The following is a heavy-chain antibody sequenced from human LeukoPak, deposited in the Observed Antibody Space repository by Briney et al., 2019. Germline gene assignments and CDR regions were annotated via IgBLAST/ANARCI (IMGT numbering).Heavy chain of an antibody. Sequence: ASVKVSCKASGGTFSSYAISWVRQAPGQGLEWMGGIIPIFGTANNAQKFPGRVTITTDESTSTAYRELSSLRSEDTAVYYCASSGGATRAFFDYWGQGTLVTVSS. J-gene: IGHJ4*02. CDR2: IIPIFGTA. CDR3: ASSGGATRAFFDY. D-gene: IGHD1-26*01. CDR1: GGTFSSYA. V-gene: IGHV1-69*05.